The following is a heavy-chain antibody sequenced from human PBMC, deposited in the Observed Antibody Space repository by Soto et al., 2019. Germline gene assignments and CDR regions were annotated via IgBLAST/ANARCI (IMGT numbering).Heavy chain of an antibody. CDR3: AGRVAHGVYYFDY. Sequence: SETLSLTCAVYGGSFSGYYWSWIRQPPGKGLEWIGEINHSGSTNYNPSLKSRVTISVDTSKNQFSLKLSSVTAADTAVFYCAGRVAHGVYYFDYWGQGTLVTVSS. J-gene: IGHJ4*02. V-gene: IGHV4-34*01. CDR2: INHSGST. D-gene: IGHD3-10*01. CDR1: GGSFSGYY.